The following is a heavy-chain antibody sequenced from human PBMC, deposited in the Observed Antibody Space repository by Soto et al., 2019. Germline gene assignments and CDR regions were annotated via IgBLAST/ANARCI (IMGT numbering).Heavy chain of an antibody. CDR2: IIPIFGTA. CDR3: ARENDDVWAQGAAHCGMDV. CDR1: GGTFSSYA. D-gene: IGHD3-16*01. V-gene: IGHV1-69*12. Sequence: QVQLVQSGAEVKKPGSSVKVSCKASGGTFSSYAISWVRQAPGQGLEWMGGIIPIFGTANYAQKFQGRVTITADESTSTACMELSSLRSEHTAVYYGARENDDVWAQGAAHCGMDVWGQGTTVTVSS. J-gene: IGHJ6*02.